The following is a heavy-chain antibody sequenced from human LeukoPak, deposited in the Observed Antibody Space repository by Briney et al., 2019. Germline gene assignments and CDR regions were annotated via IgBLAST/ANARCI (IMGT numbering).Heavy chain of an antibody. Sequence: SETLSLTCTVSGGSISSYYWSWIRQPPGKGLEWIGYISYSGSTNYNPSLKSRATISVGTSKKQFSLKLNSVTAADTAVYYCARDEGSSLDYWGQGTLVTVSS. D-gene: IGHD6-6*01. CDR3: ARDEGSSLDY. CDR1: GGSISSYY. V-gene: IGHV4-59*01. J-gene: IGHJ4*02. CDR2: ISYSGST.